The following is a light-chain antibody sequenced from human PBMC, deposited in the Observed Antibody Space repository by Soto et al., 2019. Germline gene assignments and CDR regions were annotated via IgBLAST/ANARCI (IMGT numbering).Light chain of an antibody. J-gene: IGKJ4*01. V-gene: IGKV3-20*01. CDR2: DAS. CDR1: QSIRRNY. CDR3: QKYGSPPDT. Sequence: EIVLTQSPGTLSLSPGERATLSCRASQSIRRNYLAWYQQKPGQAPRVVIYDASSRDTGIPDRISGSGSGTDFTLTISRLEPEDFAVYYCQKYGSPPDTFGGGTKVEIK.